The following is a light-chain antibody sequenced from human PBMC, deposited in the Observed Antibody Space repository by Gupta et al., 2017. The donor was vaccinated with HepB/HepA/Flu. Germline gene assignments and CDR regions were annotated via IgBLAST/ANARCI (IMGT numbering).Light chain of an antibody. J-gene: IGLJ3*02. CDR2: YND. CDR3: AAWHDHIEALV. CDR1: TSNIGVNT. Sequence: SVLTQPPSAPGTPGQRVTISCSGSTSNIGVNTVNWYQHLPGSAPKLLIDYNDQRPSGVTDRFSSSTSGTSASLPTSGVQSGDEGDDYWAAWHDHIEALVFGGGTKLTVL. V-gene: IGLV1-44*01.